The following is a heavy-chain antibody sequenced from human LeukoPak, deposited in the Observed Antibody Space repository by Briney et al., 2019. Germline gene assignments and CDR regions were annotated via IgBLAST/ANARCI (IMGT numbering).Heavy chain of an antibody. J-gene: IGHJ4*02. CDR3: AGARIRGYSYGSLDY. Sequence: RAGGSLRLSCAASGFTFSSYAMHWVRQAPGKGLEWVAVISYDGSNKYYADSVKGRFTISRDNSKNTLYLQMNSLRAEDTAVYYCAGARIRGYSYGSLDYWGQGTPVTVSS. CDR1: GFTFSSYA. D-gene: IGHD5-18*01. CDR2: ISYDGSNK. V-gene: IGHV3-30-3*01.